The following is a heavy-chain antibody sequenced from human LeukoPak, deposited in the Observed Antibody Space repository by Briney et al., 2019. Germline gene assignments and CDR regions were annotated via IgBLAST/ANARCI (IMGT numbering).Heavy chain of an antibody. V-gene: IGHV3-48*03. D-gene: IGHD1-14*01. CDR3: ARDVPIPEDY. CDR2: ISSSGSTI. Sequence: GGSLRLSCAASGFTFSTYAMSWVRQAPGKGLEWVSYISSSGSTIYYADSVKGRFTISRDNAKNSLYLQMNSLRAEDTAVYYCARDVPIPEDYWGQGTLVTVSS. CDR1: GFTFSTYA. J-gene: IGHJ4*02.